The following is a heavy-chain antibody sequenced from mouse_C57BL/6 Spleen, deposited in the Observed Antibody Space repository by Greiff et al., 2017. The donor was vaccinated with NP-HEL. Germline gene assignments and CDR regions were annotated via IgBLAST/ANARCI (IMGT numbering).Heavy chain of an antibody. V-gene: IGHV5-17*01. CDR3: ARRIYGNYVGAMDY. J-gene: IGHJ4*01. CDR1: GFTFSDYG. D-gene: IGHD2-1*01. CDR2: ISSGSSTI. Sequence: EVQRVESGGGLVKPGGSLKLSCAASGFTFSDYGMHWVRQAPEKGLEWVAYISSGSSTIYYADTVKGRFTISRDNAKNTLFLQMTSLRSEDTAMYYCARRIYGNYVGAMDYWGQGTSVTVSS.